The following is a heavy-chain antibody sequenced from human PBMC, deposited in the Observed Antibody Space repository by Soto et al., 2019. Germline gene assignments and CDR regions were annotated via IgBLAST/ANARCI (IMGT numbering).Heavy chain of an antibody. V-gene: IGHV3-30-3*01. Sequence: GGSLRLSCAASGFTFSSYAMHWVRQAPGKGLEWVAVISYDGSNKCYADSVKGRFTISRDNSKNTLYLQMNSLRAEDTAVYYCASTTGYCTNGVCYTPFDYWGQGTLVTVSS. D-gene: IGHD2-8*01. CDR1: GFTFSSYA. CDR3: ASTTGYCTNGVCYTPFDY. J-gene: IGHJ4*02. CDR2: ISYDGSNK.